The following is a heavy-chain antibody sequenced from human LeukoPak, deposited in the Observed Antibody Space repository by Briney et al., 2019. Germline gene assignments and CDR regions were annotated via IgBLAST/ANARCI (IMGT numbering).Heavy chain of an antibody. J-gene: IGHJ3*02. CDR1: GYTFPSYW. Sequence: GESLKISCKDSGYTFPSYWIGWVRQMPGKGLEWMGIIFPSDSDTRYSPSFQGQVTISVDKSISTAYLQWSSLKASDTAMYYCARVRGVIGAFDIWGQGTMVTVSS. V-gene: IGHV5-51*01. CDR2: IFPSDSDT. D-gene: IGHD3-10*01. CDR3: ARVRGVIGAFDI.